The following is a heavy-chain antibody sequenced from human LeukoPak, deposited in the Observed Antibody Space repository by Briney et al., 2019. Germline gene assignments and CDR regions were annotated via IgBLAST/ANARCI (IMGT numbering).Heavy chain of an antibody. CDR1: GFTFSSYG. Sequence: GGSLRLSCAASGFTFSSYGMHWVRQAPGKGLEWVAVIWYDGSNKYYADSVKGRFTISRDNSKNTLYLQMNSLRAEDTAVYYCATGSGWYGGWGQGTLGTVSS. D-gene: IGHD6-19*01. J-gene: IGHJ4*02. CDR2: IWYDGSNK. V-gene: IGHV3-33*01. CDR3: ATGSGWYGG.